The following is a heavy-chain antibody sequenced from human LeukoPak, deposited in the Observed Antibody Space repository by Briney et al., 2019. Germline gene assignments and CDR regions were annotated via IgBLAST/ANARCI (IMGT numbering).Heavy chain of an antibody. CDR1: GYSFSSYE. J-gene: IGHJ4*02. V-gene: IGHV3-48*03. CDR2: ISSSGSTI. D-gene: IGHD5-12*01. Sequence: GESLKISCEVSGYSFSSYEMNWVRQAPGKGLEWVSYISSSGSTIYYADSVKGRFTISRDNAKNSLYLQMNSLRAEDTAVYYCTRDRLARYSGYDSHNWGQGTLVTVSS. CDR3: TRDRLARYSGYDSHN.